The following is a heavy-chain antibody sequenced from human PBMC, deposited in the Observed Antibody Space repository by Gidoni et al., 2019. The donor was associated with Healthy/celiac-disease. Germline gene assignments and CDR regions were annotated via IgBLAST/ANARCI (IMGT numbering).Heavy chain of an antibody. D-gene: IGHD1-1*01. V-gene: IGHV1-2*02. CDR1: GYTFTGYY. CDR2: INPNSGGT. Sequence: QVQLVQSGAEVKTPGASVKVSCKASGYTFTGYYMHWVRQAPGQGLEWMGWINPNSGGTHYAQKFQGRVTMTRDTSIRTAYMELSRLRSDETAVYYWARNGAAWNVDYWGQGTLVTVSS. CDR3: ARNGAAWNVDY. J-gene: IGHJ4*02.